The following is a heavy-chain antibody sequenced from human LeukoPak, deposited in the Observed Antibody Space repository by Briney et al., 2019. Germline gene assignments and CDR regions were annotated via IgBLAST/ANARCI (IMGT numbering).Heavy chain of an antibody. J-gene: IGHJ6*03. CDR2: INHSGST. V-gene: IGHV4-34*01. CDR1: GGSFSGYY. CDR3: ASIPPGPSGHYYYYYYMDV. Sequence: PSETLSLTCAVYGGSFSGYYWSWIRQPPGKGLEWIGEINHSGSTNYNPSLKSRVTISVDTSKNQFSLKLSSVTAADTAVYYCASIPPGPSGHYYYYYYMDVWGKGTTVTISS. D-gene: IGHD2-2*02.